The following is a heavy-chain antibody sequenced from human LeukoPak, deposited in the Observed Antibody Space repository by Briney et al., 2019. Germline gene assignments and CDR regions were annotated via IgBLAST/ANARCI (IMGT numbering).Heavy chain of an antibody. CDR3: ARRNLKHQPELDY. V-gene: IGHV5-51*01. CDR2: IYPGDSDT. D-gene: IGHD1-14*01. CDR1: GYSFTSYW. Sequence: GESLQISCKGSGYSFTSYWIGWVRQMPGKGLEWMGIIYPGDSDTRYSPSFQGQVTISADKSISTAYLQWSSLKASDTAMYYCARRNLKHQPELDYWGQGTLVTVSS. J-gene: IGHJ4*02.